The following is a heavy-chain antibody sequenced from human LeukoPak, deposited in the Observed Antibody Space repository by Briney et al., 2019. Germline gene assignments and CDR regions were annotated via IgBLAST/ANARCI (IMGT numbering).Heavy chain of an antibody. CDR2: ISSSGSTI. D-gene: IGHD3-3*01. J-gene: IGHJ5*02. V-gene: IGHV3-11*01. CDR1: GFTFSDYY. Sequence: PGGSLRLSCAASGFTFSDYYMSWIRQAPGKGLEWVSYISSSGSTIYYADSVKGRFTISRDNAKNSLYLQMNSLRAEDTAVYYCARDFWRYDFWSGRNENWFDAWGQGTLVTVSS. CDR3: ARDFWRYDFWSGRNENWFDA.